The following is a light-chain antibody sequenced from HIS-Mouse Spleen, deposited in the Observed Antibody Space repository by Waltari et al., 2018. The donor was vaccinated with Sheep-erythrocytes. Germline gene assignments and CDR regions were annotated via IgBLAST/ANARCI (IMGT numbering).Light chain of an antibody. CDR1: DVGGYNY. CDR3: QQYGSTGFT. Sequence: TQPRSVSGSPGQSVTISCTGTSSDVGGYNYVSWYQQKPGQAPRLLIYGASSRATGIPDRFSGSGSGTDFTLTISRLEPEDFAVYYCQQYGSTGFTFGPGTKVDIK. CDR2: GAS. V-gene: IGKV3-20*01. J-gene: IGKJ3*01.